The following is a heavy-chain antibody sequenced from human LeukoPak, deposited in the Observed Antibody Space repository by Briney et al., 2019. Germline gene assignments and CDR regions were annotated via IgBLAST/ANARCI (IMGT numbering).Heavy chain of an antibody. J-gene: IGHJ4*02. D-gene: IGHD3-10*01. CDR1: GYIFSSND. Sequence: GASVKVSCKGSGYIFSSNDINWVRQAAGQGLEWMGWMNPNSGDTGYTQKFQGRVAMTRSTSITTAYMELSSLISEDTAVYYCARGPFGSGSFLDYWGQGTLGTVSS. V-gene: IGHV1-8*01. CDR3: ARGPFGSGSFLDY. CDR2: MNPNSGDT.